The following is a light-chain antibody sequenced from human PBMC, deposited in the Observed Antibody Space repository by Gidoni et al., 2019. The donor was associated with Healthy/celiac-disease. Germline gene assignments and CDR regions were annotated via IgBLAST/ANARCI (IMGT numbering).Light chain of an antibody. J-gene: IGLJ1*01. Sequence: QSALTQPASVSGSPGQSITISCTGTSSDVGSDNHVSWYQQHPGTAPKLMVYEGSKRPSGVSNRFSGSKSGNTASLTITGLQAEDEADYYCCSYAGSSTLYVFGTGTKVTVL. CDR3: CSYAGSSTLYV. V-gene: IGLV2-23*01. CDR1: SSDVGSDNH. CDR2: EGS.